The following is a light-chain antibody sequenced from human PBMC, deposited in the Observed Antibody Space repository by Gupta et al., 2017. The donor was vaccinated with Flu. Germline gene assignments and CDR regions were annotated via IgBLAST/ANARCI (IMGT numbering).Light chain of an antibody. CDR2: EVS. Sequence: FMLTQPHSLSESPGKTVSISCTRSSGSIATNYVQWYQQRPGSSPNTLLYEVSQRPSGVPDVSSGFTDSSSNNASPLTIAVQTEEEAADYYHYSDTITSDVIFGGGTKLTVL. J-gene: IGLJ2*01. CDR3: HYSDTITSDVI. CDR1: SGSIATNY. V-gene: IGLV6-57*01.